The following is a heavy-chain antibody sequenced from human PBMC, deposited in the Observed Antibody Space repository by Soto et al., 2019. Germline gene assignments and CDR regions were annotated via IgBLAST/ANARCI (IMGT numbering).Heavy chain of an antibody. Sequence: EVQLVESGGGLVQPGGSLRLSCTASGFTFGDYWMTWVRQAPGKGLEWVANIKGDGSAKSYLDSVRGRFTVSRDNAQNSRFLQMNVLRAEDTALYYCARDVSPGSSGYYVDAFDIWGRGTMVTVSS. D-gene: IGHD6-25*01. CDR1: GFTFGDYW. CDR2: IKGDGSAK. J-gene: IGHJ3*02. CDR3: ARDVSPGSSGYYVDAFDI. V-gene: IGHV3-7*05.